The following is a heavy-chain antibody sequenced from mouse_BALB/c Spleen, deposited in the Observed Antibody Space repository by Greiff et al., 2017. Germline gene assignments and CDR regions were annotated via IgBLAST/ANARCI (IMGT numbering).Heavy chain of an antibody. Sequence: EVQLQESGGGLVQPGGSRKLSCAASGFTFSSFGMHWVRQAPEKGLEWVAYISSGSSTIYYADTVKGRFTISRDNPKNTLFLQMTSLRSEDTAMYYCARVSLDYWGQGTTLTVSS. CDR1: GFTFSSFG. CDR3: ARVSLDY. CDR2: ISSGSSTI. J-gene: IGHJ2*01. D-gene: IGHD6-2*01. V-gene: IGHV5-17*02.